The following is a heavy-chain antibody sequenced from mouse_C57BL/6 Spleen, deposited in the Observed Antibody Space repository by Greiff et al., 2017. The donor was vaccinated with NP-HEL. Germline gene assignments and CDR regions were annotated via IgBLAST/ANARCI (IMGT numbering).Heavy chain of an antibody. D-gene: IGHD1-1*01. CDR3: ALITTVVATPFDY. Sequence: QVQLKQPGAELAKPGASVKLSCKASGYTFTSYWMHWVKQRPGQGLEWIGYINPSSGYTKYNQKFKDKATLTADKSSSTAYMQLSSLTYEDSAVYYCALITTVVATPFDYWGQGTTLTVSS. V-gene: IGHV1-7*01. CDR1: GYTFTSYW. CDR2: INPSSGYT. J-gene: IGHJ2*01.